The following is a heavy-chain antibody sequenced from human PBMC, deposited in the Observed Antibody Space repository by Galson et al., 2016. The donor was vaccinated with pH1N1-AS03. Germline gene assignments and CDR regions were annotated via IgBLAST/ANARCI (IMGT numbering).Heavy chain of an antibody. CDR1: GYTFTEYY. J-gene: IGHJ6*02. V-gene: IGHV1-2*02. D-gene: IGHD3-10*01. Sequence: SVKVSCKASGYTFTEYYMYWVRQAPGRGLEWMGWINLNSGGTESAQKFQGRVTMTRDTSINTAYMELSSLRSDDTAVYYCARGDYFGSGTYKPYYAMDVWGQGTTVTVSS. CDR3: ARGDYFGSGTYKPYYAMDV. CDR2: INLNSGGT.